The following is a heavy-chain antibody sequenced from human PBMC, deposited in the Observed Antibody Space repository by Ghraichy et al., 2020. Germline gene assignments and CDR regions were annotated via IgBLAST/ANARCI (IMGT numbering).Heavy chain of an antibody. D-gene: IGHD6-19*01. CDR3: AKEEKLAVAGTIDY. CDR2: ISGSGGST. J-gene: IGHJ4*02. Sequence: LSLTCAAPGFTLSSYAMSWVRQAPGKGLEWVSVISGSGGSTYYADSVKGRFTISRDNSKNTLYLQMNSLRAEDTAVYYCAKEEKLAVAGTIDYWSQGTLIPVSS. CDR1: GFTLSSYA. V-gene: IGHV3-23*01.